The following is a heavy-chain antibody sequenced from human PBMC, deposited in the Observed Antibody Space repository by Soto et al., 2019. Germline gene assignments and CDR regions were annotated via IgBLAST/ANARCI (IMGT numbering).Heavy chain of an antibody. CDR1: GYSFTLYY. CDR2: INPNSCGR. V-gene: IGHV1-2*04. CDR3: ARGATGYFREIFDY. J-gene: IGHJ4*02. D-gene: IGHD3-9*01. Sequence: GSVKVSCKASGYSFTLYYMHCVRQAPGQGLEWMGWINPNSCGRNYAQKFQGWVTMTRDTSISTDYMELLRLRSDDTAAYYCARGATGYFREIFDYWGQGALVTVSS.